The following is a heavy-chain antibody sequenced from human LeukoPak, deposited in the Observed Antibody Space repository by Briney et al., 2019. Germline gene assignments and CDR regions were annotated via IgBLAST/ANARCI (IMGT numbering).Heavy chain of an antibody. V-gene: IGHV3-7*01. D-gene: IGHD6-13*01. CDR1: GFTFSSYV. Sequence: GGSLRLSCAASGFTFSSYVMNWVRQAPGKGLEWVANIKKDGSEKYYVDSVKGRFTISRDNAKNTLYLQMNSLRGEDTAVYYCARDLYSSSWYYAYWGQGTLVTVSS. CDR3: ARDLYSSSWYYAY. J-gene: IGHJ4*02. CDR2: IKKDGSEK.